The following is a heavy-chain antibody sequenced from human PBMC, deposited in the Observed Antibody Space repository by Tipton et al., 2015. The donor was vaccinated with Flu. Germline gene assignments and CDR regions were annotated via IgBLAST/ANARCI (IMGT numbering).Heavy chain of an antibody. CDR1: GFTVSSNY. Sequence: SLRFSCAASGFTVSSNYMSWVRQAPGKGLEWVSVIYSGGSTYYADSVKGRFTISRDNSKNTLYLQMNSLRAEDTAVYYCARGWVGFDYWGQGTLVTVSS. CDR3: ARGWVGFDY. V-gene: IGHV3-53*01. J-gene: IGHJ4*02. CDR2: IYSGGST. D-gene: IGHD1-26*01.